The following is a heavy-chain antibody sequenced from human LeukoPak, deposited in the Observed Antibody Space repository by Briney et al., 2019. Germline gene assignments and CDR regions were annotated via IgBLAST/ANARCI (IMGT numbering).Heavy chain of an antibody. CDR2: VHLDGRT. D-gene: IGHD3-3*01. J-gene: IGHJ4*02. Sequence: PSGTLSLTCAVSGGSVTSTNWWTWVRQPPGKGLEWIGEVHLDGRTNYNPSLTGRLTMSVDLYENHISLKLTSVTAADTAVYYCARAGGFYRPLDYSGQGTLVTVSS. V-gene: IGHV4-4*02. CDR1: GGSVTSTNW. CDR3: ARAGGFYRPLDY.